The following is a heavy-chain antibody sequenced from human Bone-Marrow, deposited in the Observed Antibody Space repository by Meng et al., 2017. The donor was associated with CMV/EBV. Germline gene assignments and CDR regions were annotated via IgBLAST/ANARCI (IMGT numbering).Heavy chain of an antibody. CDR1: GFTFSSYW. CDR3: ARFSSSSRRYFAD. Sequence: GGSLRLSCAASGFTFSSYWMSWVRQAPGKGLEWVANIKQDGSEKYYVDSVKGRFTISRDNAMNSLSLQMNSLRAEDTAIYYCARFSSSSRRYFADWGQGPRVTCFS. CDR2: IKQDGSEK. V-gene: IGHV3-7*03. J-gene: IGHJ4*02. D-gene: IGHD6-6*01.